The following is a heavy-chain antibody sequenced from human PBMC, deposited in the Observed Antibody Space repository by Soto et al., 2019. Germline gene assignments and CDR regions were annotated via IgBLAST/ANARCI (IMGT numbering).Heavy chain of an antibody. V-gene: IGHV1-69*13. CDR2: IIPIFGTA. D-gene: IGHD5-12*01. CDR3: AREAWRRDGYNFHYYYGMDV. Sequence: SVKVSCKASGGTFSSYAISWVRQAPGQGLEWMGGIIPIFGTANYAQKFQGRVTITADESTSTAYMELSSLRSEDTAVYYCAREAWRRDGYNFHYYYGMDVWGQWTTVTVS. CDR1: GGTFSSYA. J-gene: IGHJ6*02.